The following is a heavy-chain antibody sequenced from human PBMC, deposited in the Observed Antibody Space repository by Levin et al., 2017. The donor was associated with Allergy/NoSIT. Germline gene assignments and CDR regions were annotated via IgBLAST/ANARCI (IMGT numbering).Heavy chain of an antibody. Sequence: SQTLSLTCSVSSGSIRNYHWSWIRQSPAEGLEWIGHISNSGNTNYNPSLTSRVTLSLDTSKSQISLRLSTVTAADTAVYYCARHVYIDGSPFDHWGQGTLVAVSS. CDR3: ARHVYIDGSPFDH. J-gene: IGHJ4*02. CDR2: ISNSGNT. D-gene: IGHD3-10*01. CDR1: SGSIRNYH. V-gene: IGHV4-59*08.